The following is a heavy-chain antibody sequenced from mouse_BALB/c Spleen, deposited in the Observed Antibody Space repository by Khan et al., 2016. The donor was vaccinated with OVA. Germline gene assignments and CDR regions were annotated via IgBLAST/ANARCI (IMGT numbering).Heavy chain of an antibody. CDR3: ARSTYRYAFVY. Sequence: EVQLQESGPSLVKPSQTLSLTCSVTGDSITSGYWNWIRKFPGNKLEYMGYIIYTGYTYYNPSLKSRIPITRHTSENQYYLQLSSVTDEDTATYYCARSTYRYAFVYWGQGTLVTVSA. V-gene: IGHV3-8*02. D-gene: IGHD2-14*01. CDR1: GDSITSGY. J-gene: IGHJ3*01. CDR2: IIYTGYT.